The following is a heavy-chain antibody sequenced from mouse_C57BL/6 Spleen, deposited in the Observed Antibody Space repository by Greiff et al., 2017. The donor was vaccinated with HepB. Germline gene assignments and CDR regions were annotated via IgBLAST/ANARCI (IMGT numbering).Heavy chain of an antibody. CDR1: GYSITSGYY. Sequence: EVKLQESGPGLVKPSQSLSLTCSVTGYSITSGYYWNWIRQFPGNKLEWMGYISYDGSNNYNPSPKNRISITRDTSKNQFFLKLNSVTTEDTATYYCAVYGSIGAMDYWGQGTSVTVSS. CDR2: ISYDGSN. CDR3: AVYGSIGAMDY. J-gene: IGHJ4*01. V-gene: IGHV3-6*01. D-gene: IGHD1-1*01.